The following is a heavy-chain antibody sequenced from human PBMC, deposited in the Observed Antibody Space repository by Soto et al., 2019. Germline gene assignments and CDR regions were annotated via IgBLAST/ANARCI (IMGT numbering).Heavy chain of an antibody. Sequence: LRLSCTASGFTFSSYAMSWVRQAPGKELEWVSTISGNSGKTNYAESVKGRFSISRDNSKNTVHLQLDSLRAEDTAVYFCAKLGFVLMELYYFHQWGHGTLVTVSS. CDR1: GFTFSSYA. V-gene: IGHV3-23*01. CDR2: ISGNSGKT. CDR3: AKLGFVLMELYYFHQ. D-gene: IGHD2-8*01. J-gene: IGHJ4*01.